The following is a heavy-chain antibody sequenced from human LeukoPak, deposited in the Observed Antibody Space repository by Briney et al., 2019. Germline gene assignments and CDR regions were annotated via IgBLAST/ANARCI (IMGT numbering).Heavy chain of an antibody. V-gene: IGHV3-64*01. Sequence: GGSLRLSCAASGFTFSTYAMHWVRQAPGKGLEYVSAITTNGGSTYYANSVRGRFTISRDNSKNTLYLQMGSLRAEDMAVYYCARGYVLLDYWGQGTLVTVSS. J-gene: IGHJ4*02. D-gene: IGHD2/OR15-2a*01. CDR3: ARGYVLLDY. CDR2: ITTNGGST. CDR1: GFTFSTYA.